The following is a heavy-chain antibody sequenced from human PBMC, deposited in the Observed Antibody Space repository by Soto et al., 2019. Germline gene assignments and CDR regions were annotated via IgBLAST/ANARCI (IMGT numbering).Heavy chain of an antibody. CDR3: AGLYHYDSSGYYDY. V-gene: IGHV1-46*01. D-gene: IGHD3-22*01. CDR1: GYTFSDYY. Sequence: ASVKVSCKASGYTFSDYYIHWVRQAPGQGLEWMGIINPSGGRTTYAQKFQGRVTMTRDTSTSTFHMELSSLTSEDTAVYYCAGLYHYDSSGYYDYWGQGTLVTVSS. CDR2: INPSGGRT. J-gene: IGHJ4*02.